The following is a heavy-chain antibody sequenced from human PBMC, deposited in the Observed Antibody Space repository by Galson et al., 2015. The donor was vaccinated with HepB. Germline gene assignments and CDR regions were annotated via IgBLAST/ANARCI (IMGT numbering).Heavy chain of an antibody. J-gene: IGHJ4*02. CDR3: ARDPAYCGGDCREGY. Sequence: SVKVSCKASGGTFSSYAISWVRQAPGQGLEWMGGIIPIFGTANYAQKFQGRVTITADESTSTAYMELSSLRSEDTAVYYCARDPAYCGGDCREGYWGQGTLVTVSS. V-gene: IGHV1-69*13. CDR1: GGTFSSYA. CDR2: IIPIFGTA. D-gene: IGHD2-21*02.